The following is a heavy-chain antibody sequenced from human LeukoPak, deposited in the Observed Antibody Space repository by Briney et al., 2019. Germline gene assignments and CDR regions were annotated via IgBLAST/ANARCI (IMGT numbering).Heavy chain of an antibody. CDR1: GGSISSTGSF. J-gene: IGHJ4*02. V-gene: IGHV4-39*07. CDR3: WLEKVVAAYFDS. CDR2: IYSGGIT. D-gene: IGHD2-15*01. Sequence: SETLSLTCTVSGGSISSTGSFWGWIRQPPGTGLEWIGSIYSGGITYYNPSLTSRVTTSEDTSKNQFSLKMTSMTAADTAIYYCWLEKVVAAYFDSWGQGPRSPSPQ.